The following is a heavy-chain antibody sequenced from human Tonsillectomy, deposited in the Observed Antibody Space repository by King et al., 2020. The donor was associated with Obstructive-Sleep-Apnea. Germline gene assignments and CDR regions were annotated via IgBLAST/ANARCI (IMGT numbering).Heavy chain of an antibody. CDR2: ISSRSCYI. D-gene: IGHD2-2*01. CDR3: ARRIVAAARFFDY. CDR1: GFTFSSYS. V-gene: IGHV3-21*01. J-gene: IGHJ4*02. Sequence: VQLVESGGGLVKPGGSLRLSCAASGFTFSSYSMNWVRQAPGKGLELVSSISSRSCYIYYADSVKGRFTISRDNAKNSLYLQMNSLRAEDTAVYYCARRIVAAARFFDYWGQGTLVTVSS.